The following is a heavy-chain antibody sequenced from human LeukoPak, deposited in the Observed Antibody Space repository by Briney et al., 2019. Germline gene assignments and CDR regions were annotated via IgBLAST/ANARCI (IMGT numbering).Heavy chain of an antibody. CDR1: GYSISSGYW. Sequence: SETLSLTCAVSGYSISSGYWWSWVRQPPGKGLVWIGEIHHSGRTNYSPSLKSRVTMSVDKSKNHFSLKLTSVTAADTAVYYCARNGDYSADSWGQGTLLTVSS. CDR2: IHHSGRT. D-gene: IGHD4-17*01. V-gene: IGHV4-4*02. J-gene: IGHJ4*02. CDR3: ARNGDYSADS.